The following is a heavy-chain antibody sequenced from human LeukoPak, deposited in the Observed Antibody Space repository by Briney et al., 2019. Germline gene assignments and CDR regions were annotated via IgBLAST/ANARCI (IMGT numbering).Heavy chain of an antibody. CDR2: IYYSGST. Sequence: PSETLSLTCAVYGGSFSGYYWSWIRQPPGKGLEWIGYIYYSGSTNYNPSLKSRVTISVDTSKNQFSLKLSSVTAADTAVYYCARAQYSSMSYYYYYMDVWGKGTTVAVSS. V-gene: IGHV4-59*01. D-gene: IGHD6-6*01. J-gene: IGHJ6*03. CDR3: ARAQYSSMSYYYYYMDV. CDR1: GGSFSGYY.